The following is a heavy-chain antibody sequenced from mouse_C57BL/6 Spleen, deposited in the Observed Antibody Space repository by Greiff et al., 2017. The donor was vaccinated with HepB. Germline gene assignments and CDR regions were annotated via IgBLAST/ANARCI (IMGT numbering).Heavy chain of an antibody. Sequence: DVQLVESGGGLVQPKGSLKLSCAASGFSFTTYAMDWVRQAPGKGLEWVARIRRNSNNYATYYADSVKDRFTISRDDSESMLYLQMNNLKTEDTAMYYWVREAGYSNSAWFAYWGQGTLVTVSA. D-gene: IGHD2-5*01. J-gene: IGHJ3*01. CDR3: VREAGYSNSAWFAY. CDR1: GFSFTTYA. V-gene: IGHV10-1*01. CDR2: IRRNSNNYAT.